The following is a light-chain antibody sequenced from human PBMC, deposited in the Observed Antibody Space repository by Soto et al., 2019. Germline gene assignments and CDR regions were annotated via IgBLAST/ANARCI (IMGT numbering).Light chain of an antibody. V-gene: IGKV3-20*01. CDR2: GAS. CDR3: QQYGSSPLT. CDR1: QSVSSSY. J-gene: IGKJ1*01. Sequence: EIVLTPSPGTLSLSPGERANLSCRAIQSVSSSYLAWYQQKPGQAPRLLIYGASSRATGIPDRFSGSGSGTDFTLTISRLEPEDFAVYYCQQYGSSPLTFGQGTKVDIK.